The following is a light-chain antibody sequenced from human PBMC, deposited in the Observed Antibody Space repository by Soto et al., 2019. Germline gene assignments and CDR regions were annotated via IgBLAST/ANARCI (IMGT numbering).Light chain of an antibody. CDR2: DNN. CDR3: GTWDSGLSAGGV. Sequence: QSVLTQPPSVSAAPGQKVIISCSGSSSNIGSNYVSWYQQLPGTAPKLLIYDNNKRPSGIPARFSGSRSGTSATLAIIGLQTGDEADYYCGTWDSGLSAGGVFGSGTKVTV. V-gene: IGLV1-51*01. CDR1: SSNIGSNY. J-gene: IGLJ1*01.